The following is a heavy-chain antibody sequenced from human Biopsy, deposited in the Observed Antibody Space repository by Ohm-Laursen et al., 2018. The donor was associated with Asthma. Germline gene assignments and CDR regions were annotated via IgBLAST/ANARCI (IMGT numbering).Heavy chain of an antibody. D-gene: IGHD3-16*01. CDR2: ISYDGREK. V-gene: IGHV3-30*18. J-gene: IGHJ6*02. Sequence: LSLTCAASGFAFGSYAMYWVRQSPGKGPEWVALISYDGREKGYVDSVKGRFTISRDNVRNRLHLQMSSLRPEDSAAYYCAKDRFDNSMTSKYYYYGIDVWGQGTTVTVSS. CDR1: GFAFGSYA. CDR3: AKDRFDNSMTSKYYYYGIDV.